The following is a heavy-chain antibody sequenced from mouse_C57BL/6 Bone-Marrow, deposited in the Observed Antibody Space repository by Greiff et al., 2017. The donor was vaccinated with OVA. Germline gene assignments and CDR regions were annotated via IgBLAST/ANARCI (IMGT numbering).Heavy chain of an antibody. J-gene: IGHJ2*01. CDR1: GFNIKDDY. CDR3: TTGSAGYNDY. CDR2: IDPENGDT. Sequence: EVHLVESGAELVRPGASVKLSCTASGFNIKDDYMHWVKQRPEQGLEWIGWIDPENGDTEYASKFQGKATITADTSSNTAYLQLSSLTSEDTAVYYCTTGSAGYNDYWGQGTTLTVSS. D-gene: IGHD3-2*02. V-gene: IGHV14-4*01.